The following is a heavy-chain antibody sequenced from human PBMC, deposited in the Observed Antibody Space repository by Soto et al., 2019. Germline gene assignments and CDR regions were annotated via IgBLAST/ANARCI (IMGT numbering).Heavy chain of an antibody. CDR1: GFTFSSLG. D-gene: IGHD3-16*01. V-gene: IGHV3-33*06. CDR2: IWYDGSST. J-gene: IGHJ4*02. CDR3: AKPRGGQPGPFDD. Sequence: GGSLRLSCAASGFTFSSLGMHWVRQAPGKGLEWVAVIWYDGSSTYYADSVKGRFTISRDNSRNTLYLQMNSLRVEDTAVYYCAKPRGGQPGPFDDWGQGTLVTVSS.